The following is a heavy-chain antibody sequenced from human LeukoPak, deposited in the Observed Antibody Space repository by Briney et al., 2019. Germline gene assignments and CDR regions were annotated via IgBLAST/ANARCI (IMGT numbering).Heavy chain of an antibody. V-gene: IGHV4-34*01. J-gene: IGHJ6*03. CDR1: GGSISTYY. D-gene: IGHD3-22*01. CDR3: ARLGDSSGYYLGYYYYMDV. Sequence: SETLSLTCTVSGGSISTYYWGWIRQPPRKGLEWMGEINHSGSTNYNPSLKGRVTISVDTTKNLLSLKLRSVNAADTAVYYCARLGDSSGYYLGYYYYMDVWGKGTTVTVSS. CDR2: INHSGST.